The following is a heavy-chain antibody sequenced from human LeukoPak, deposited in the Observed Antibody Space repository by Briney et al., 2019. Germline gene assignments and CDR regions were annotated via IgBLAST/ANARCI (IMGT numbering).Heavy chain of an antibody. V-gene: IGHV1-2*04. CDR1: GYTFTGYY. Sequence: ASVKVSCTTSGYTFTGYYIHWVRQAPGQGLEWMGWLNPNNDYTYYAPKFQGWVTLTRDTSISTVYMELNRLTSDDTALYYCAVAPGDYWGQGTLVSVSA. D-gene: IGHD2-21*01. CDR3: AVAPGDY. J-gene: IGHJ4*02. CDR2: LNPNNDYT.